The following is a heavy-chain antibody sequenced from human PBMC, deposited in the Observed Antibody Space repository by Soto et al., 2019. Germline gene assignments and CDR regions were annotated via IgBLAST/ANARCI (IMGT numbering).Heavy chain of an antibody. J-gene: IGHJ4*02. V-gene: IGHV4-30-2*01. CDR3: ARAVLRPGVDY. Sequence: SETLSLTCAVSGGSISSGGYSWNWIRQPPGKGLEWIGYIYHSGSAYYNPSLKSRVTISVDRSKSQFSLKLSSVTAADTAVYYCARAVLRPGVDYWGQGTLVTVSS. CDR1: GGSISSGGYS. D-gene: IGHD2-8*02. CDR2: IYHSGSA.